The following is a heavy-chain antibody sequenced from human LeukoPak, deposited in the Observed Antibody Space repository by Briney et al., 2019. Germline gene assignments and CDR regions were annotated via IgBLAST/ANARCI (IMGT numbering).Heavy chain of an antibody. CDR3: AKGATTLTMARLGS. Sequence: GGSLRLSCSASGFTFSGYSMSWVRQAPGKGLEWVSGITGTGSGTHYADAVKGRFPISRDNSENTLYLQMNSLRAEDTATYYCAKGATTLTMARLGSWGQGTLVIVSS. V-gene: IGHV3-23*01. CDR2: ITGTGSGT. J-gene: IGHJ5*01. CDR1: GFTFSGYS. D-gene: IGHD4-17*01.